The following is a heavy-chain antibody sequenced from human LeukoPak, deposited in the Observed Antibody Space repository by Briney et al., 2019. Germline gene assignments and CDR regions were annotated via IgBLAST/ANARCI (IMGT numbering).Heavy chain of an antibody. J-gene: IGHJ3*02. CDR2: IYYSGST. V-gene: IGHV4-59*12. CDR3: ARGRRLRFLEWFPRGAFDI. D-gene: IGHD3-3*01. Sequence: SETLSLTCTVSGGSISSYYWSWIRQPPGKGLEWIGYIYYSGSTNYNPSLKSRVTISVDTSKNQFSLKLSSVTAADTAVYYCARGRRLRFLEWFPRGAFDIWGQGTMVTVSS. CDR1: GGSISSYY.